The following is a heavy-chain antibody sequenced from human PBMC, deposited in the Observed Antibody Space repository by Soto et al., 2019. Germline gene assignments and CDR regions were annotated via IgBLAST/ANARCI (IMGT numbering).Heavy chain of an antibody. Sequence: GGSLRLSCAVSGFTFSGYAMTWVRQAPGKGLEWVSVISTSGDRPDYADSVKGRFTISRDNSKNMLYLQMNSLRVEDTAIYYCAFKGTFHSYYWGHGTPVTVSS. D-gene: IGHD3-10*01. CDR3: AFKGTFHSYY. J-gene: IGHJ4*01. V-gene: IGHV3-23*01. CDR1: GFTFSGYA. CDR2: ISTSGDRP.